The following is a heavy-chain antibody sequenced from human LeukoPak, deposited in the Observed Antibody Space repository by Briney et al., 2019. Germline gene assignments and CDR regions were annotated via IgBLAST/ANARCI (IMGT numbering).Heavy chain of an antibody. CDR2: ISSSSSYI. Sequence: PGGSPRLSCAASGFTFSSYSMNWVRQAPGKGLEWVSSISSSSSYIYYADSVKGRFTISRDNAKNSLYLQMNSLRDEDTAVYYCARVSWGYYYGMDVWGQGTTVTVSS. CDR1: GFTFSSYS. V-gene: IGHV3-21*01. D-gene: IGHD7-27*01. CDR3: ARVSWGYYYGMDV. J-gene: IGHJ6*02.